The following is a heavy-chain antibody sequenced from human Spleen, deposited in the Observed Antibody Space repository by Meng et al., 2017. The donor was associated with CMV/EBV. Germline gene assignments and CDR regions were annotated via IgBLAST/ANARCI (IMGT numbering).Heavy chain of an antibody. V-gene: IGHV3-20*04. CDR3: ARSTLDSSGYDY. CDR2: INWNGGST. Sequence: WSAFGFTFDDYGMSWVRQAPGKGLEWVSGINWNGGSTGYADSVKGRFTISRDNAKSSLYLQMNSLRAEDTALYYCARSTLDSSGYDYWGQGTLVTVSS. D-gene: IGHD3-22*01. CDR1: GFTFDDYG. J-gene: IGHJ4*02.